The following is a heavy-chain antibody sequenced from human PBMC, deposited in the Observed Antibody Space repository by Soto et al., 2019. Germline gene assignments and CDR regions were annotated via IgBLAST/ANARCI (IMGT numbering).Heavy chain of an antibody. J-gene: IGHJ4*02. CDR3: ARASSYRGSYHT. V-gene: IGHV4-61*08. CDR2: IYYSGST. D-gene: IGHD1-26*01. Sequence: PSETLSLTCTVSGGSISSGGYYWSWIRQPPGKGLEWIGYIYYSGSTNYNPSLKSRVTISVDTSKNQFSLKLSSVTAADTAVYYCARASSYRGSYHTWGQGTLVTVSS. CDR1: GGSISSGGYY.